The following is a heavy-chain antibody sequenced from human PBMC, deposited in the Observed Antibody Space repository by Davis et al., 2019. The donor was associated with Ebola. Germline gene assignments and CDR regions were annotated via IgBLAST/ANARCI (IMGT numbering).Heavy chain of an antibody. V-gene: IGHV1-69*13. D-gene: IGHD3-10*01. CDR3: ARDTNLGELSL. CDR2: IIPIFATA. Sequence: SVKVSCKASGGTFTTYTISWVRQAPGQGLEWMGGIIPIFATAKYVEKFQGRVTITADESTSTAYMELSSLRSDDTAVYYCARDTNLGELSLWGQGTLVTVSS. J-gene: IGHJ4*02. CDR1: GGTFTTYT.